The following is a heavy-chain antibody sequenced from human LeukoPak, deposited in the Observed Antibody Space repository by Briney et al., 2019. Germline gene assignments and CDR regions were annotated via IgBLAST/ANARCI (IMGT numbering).Heavy chain of an antibody. J-gene: IGHJ4*02. V-gene: IGHV4-59*01. CDR3: ARYVWGSYPTFEDY. CDR1: GGSISSYY. D-gene: IGHD3-16*02. Sequence: SETLSLTCTVSGGSISSYYWSWVRQPPGKGLEWIGYIYYSGSTNYNPSLKSRVTISVDTSKNQFSLKLSSVTAADTAVYYCARYVWGSYPTFEDYWGQGTLVTVSS. CDR2: IYYSGST.